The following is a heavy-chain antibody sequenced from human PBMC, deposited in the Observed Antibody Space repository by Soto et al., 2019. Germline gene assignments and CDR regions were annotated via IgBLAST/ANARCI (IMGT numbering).Heavy chain of an antibody. Sequence: ASAQVSCNASAYTFTSYYMHCMRQAPGHGRDGMGIINPSSASTSYAQKFQGRVTMSRDTSTSTVYMEVSSVRFEDTAVYYCARDHGYSPFDDWGQGTIVTVSS. CDR1: AYTFTSYY. V-gene: IGHV1-46*01. CDR3: ARDHGYSPFDD. J-gene: IGHJ4*02. CDR2: INPSSAST. D-gene: IGHD3-22*01.